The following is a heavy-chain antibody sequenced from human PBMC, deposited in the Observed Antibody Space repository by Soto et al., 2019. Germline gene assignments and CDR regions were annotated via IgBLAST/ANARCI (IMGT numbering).Heavy chain of an antibody. CDR3: ASSPPIASRRDGYNLGLGDY. CDR1: GGSVSSGSYY. Sequence: QVQLQESGPGLVKPSETLSLTCTVSGGSVSSGSYYWSWIRQPPGKGLEWIGYIYYSGSTNYNPSLKSRVTISVDTSKNQFSLKLSSVTAADTAVYYCASSPPIASRRDGYNLGLGDYWGQGTLVTVSS. V-gene: IGHV4-61*01. CDR2: IYYSGST. J-gene: IGHJ4*02. D-gene: IGHD5-12*01.